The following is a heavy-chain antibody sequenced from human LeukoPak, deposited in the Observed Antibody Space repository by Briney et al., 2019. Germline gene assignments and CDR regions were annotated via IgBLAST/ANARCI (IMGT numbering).Heavy chain of an antibody. Sequence: GGSLRLSCAASGFTFSSYSMNWVRQAPGKGLEWVSSISSSSSYIYYADSVKGRFTISRDSAKNSLYLQMNSLRAEDTAVYYCARGSGSYYNLLSDYWGQGTLVTVSS. V-gene: IGHV3-21*01. CDR2: ISSSSSYI. CDR1: GFTFSSYS. CDR3: ARGSGSYYNLLSDY. D-gene: IGHD3-10*01. J-gene: IGHJ4*02.